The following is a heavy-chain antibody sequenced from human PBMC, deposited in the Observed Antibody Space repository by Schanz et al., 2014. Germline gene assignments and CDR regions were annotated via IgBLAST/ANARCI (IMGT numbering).Heavy chain of an antibody. Sequence: EVQLVESGGGLVKPGGSLRLSCEASEFTFSSYKMNWVRQAPGKGLEWVSSISSSGSYIHYADSVKGRFTISRDNAKNTLYLQMNSLRAEDTAVYYCARDRGYCSGGSCLTFDYWGRGTLVTVSS. CDR3: ARDRGYCSGGSCLTFDY. CDR1: EFTFSSYK. D-gene: IGHD2-15*01. V-gene: IGHV3-21*01. CDR2: ISSSGSYI. J-gene: IGHJ4*02.